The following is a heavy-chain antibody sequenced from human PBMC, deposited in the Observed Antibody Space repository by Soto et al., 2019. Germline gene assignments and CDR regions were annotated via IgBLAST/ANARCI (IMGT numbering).Heavy chain of an antibody. V-gene: IGHV3-7*01. J-gene: IGHJ3*02. CDR2: VKEDGSEK. CDR1: GFTFSSYW. Sequence: EVQLVESGGGLVQPGGSLRLSCAASGFTFSSYWMTWVRQAPGKGLEWVANVKEDGSEKNYVDSVKGRFTISRDNAKNSLYLQMNSLSAEDTALYYCARGRKYAFDIWGQGTMVTVSS. CDR3: ARGRKYAFDI.